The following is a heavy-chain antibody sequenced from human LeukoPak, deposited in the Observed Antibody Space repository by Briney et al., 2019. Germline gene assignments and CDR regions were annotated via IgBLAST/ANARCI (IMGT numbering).Heavy chain of an antibody. V-gene: IGHV1-69*06. CDR3: ASSPMVRGVKGRLTNNWFDP. CDR2: IIPSFGTA. CDR1: GGTFSSYA. D-gene: IGHD3-10*01. Sequence: ASVKVSCKASGGTFSSYAISWVRQAPGRGLEWMGGIIPSFGTANYAQKFQGRVTITADKSTSTAYMELSSLRSEDTAVYYCASSPMVRGVKGRLTNNWFDPWGQGTLVTISS. J-gene: IGHJ5*02.